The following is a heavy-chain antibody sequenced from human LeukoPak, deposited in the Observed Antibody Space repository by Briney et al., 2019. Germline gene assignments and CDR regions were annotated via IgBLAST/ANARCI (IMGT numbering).Heavy chain of an antibody. V-gene: IGHV4-59*01. CDR1: GGSISSYY. J-gene: IGHJ3*02. CDR3: ARGTMIVEDAFDI. CDR2: IYYSGST. Sequence: SETLSLTCTVSGGSISSYYWSWIRHPPGKGLEWIGYIYYSGSTNYNPSLKSRVTISVDTSKNQFSLKLSSVTAADTAVYYCARGTMIVEDAFDIWGQGTMVTVSS. D-gene: IGHD3-22*01.